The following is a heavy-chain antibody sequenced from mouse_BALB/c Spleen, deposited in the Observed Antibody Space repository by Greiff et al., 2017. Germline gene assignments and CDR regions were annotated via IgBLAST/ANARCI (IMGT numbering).Heavy chain of an antibody. CDR3: ARGGYGPFYAMDY. Sequence: EVQVVESGGGLVQPGGSRKLSCAASGFTFSSFGMHWVRQAPEKGLEWVAYISSGSSTIYYADTVKGRFTISRDNPKNTLFLQMTSLRSEDTAMYYCARGGYGPFYAMDYWGQGTSVTVSS. CDR1: GFTFSSFG. J-gene: IGHJ4*01. CDR2: ISSGSSTI. D-gene: IGHD2-10*02. V-gene: IGHV5-17*02.